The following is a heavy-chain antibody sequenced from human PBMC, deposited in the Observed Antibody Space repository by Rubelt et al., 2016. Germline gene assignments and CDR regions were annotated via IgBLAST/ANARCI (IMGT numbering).Heavy chain of an antibody. CDR3: AKVGHSLTAAGRRDFDY. Sequence: VHLQQWGAGLLKPSETLSLTCAVFGGSFSGYYWSWIRQPPGKGLEWVSTITSGGAGTWYAASVKGRFTISRDNSENTLYLQMNSLGGEDTAVYDCAKVGHSLTAAGRRDFDYWGQGTLVAVSS. CDR1: GGSFSGYY. V-gene: IGHV3-23*01. J-gene: IGHJ4*02. CDR2: ITSGGAGT. D-gene: IGHD6-13*01.